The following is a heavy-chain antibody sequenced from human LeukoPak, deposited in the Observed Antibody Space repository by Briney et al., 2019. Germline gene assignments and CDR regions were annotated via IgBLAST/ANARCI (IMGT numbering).Heavy chain of an antibody. V-gene: IGHV3-23*01. CDR3: AKDMEMATTWPFDY. J-gene: IGHJ4*02. CDR1: GFTFSIYS. CDR2: ISGSWDTT. Sequence: PGGSLRLSCAASGFTFSIYSMSWVRQAPGKGLEWVSAISGSWDTTYYADSVKGRFTISRDNSKNTLYLQMNSLRAEDTAVYYCAKDMEMATTWPFDYWGQGTLVTVSS. D-gene: IGHD5-24*01.